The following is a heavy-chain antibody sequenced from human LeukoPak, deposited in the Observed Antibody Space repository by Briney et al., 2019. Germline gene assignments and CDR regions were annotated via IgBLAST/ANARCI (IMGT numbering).Heavy chain of an antibody. D-gene: IGHD2-2*01. Sequence: GGSLRLSCAASVFTFSIDEMNCVRQAPGKGLEWVSYISSSGSTIYYADSVKGRFTISRDNAKNSLYLQMNSLRAEDTAVYYCARDLVVPAARGYLDVWGKGTTVTVSS. CDR2: ISSSGSTI. CDR3: ARDLVVPAARGYLDV. J-gene: IGHJ6*03. V-gene: IGHV3-48*03. CDR1: VFTFSIDE.